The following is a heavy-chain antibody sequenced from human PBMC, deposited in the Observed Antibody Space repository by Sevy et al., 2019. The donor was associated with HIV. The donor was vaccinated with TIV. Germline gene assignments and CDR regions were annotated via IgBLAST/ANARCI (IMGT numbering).Heavy chain of an antibody. CDR2: ISSSSSTI. CDR3: ARDLRLSMYYFDY. CDR1: GCTFSSYS. Sequence: LSRTCAASGCTFSSYSMNWVRQAPGKGLEWVSYISSSSSTIYYADSVKGRFTISRDNAKNSLYLQMNSLRDEDTVVYYCARDLRLSMYYFDYWGQGTLVTVSS. J-gene: IGHJ4*02. D-gene: IGHD5-18*01. V-gene: IGHV3-48*02.